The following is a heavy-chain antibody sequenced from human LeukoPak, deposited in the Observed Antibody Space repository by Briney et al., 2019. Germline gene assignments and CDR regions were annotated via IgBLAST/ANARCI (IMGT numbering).Heavy chain of an antibody. CDR1: GGSISGYY. CDR2: MYTSGTT. J-gene: IGHJ4*02. V-gene: IGHV4-4*07. CDR3: ARGGEAGLAD. Sequence: PSETLSLTCTVSGGSISGYYWSWIRQPAGKGLEWIGRMYTSGTTNYNPSLKSRVTISVDTSKNQFSLNLSSVTAADTAVYYCARGGEAGLADWGQGTLVTVSS. D-gene: IGHD4-17*01.